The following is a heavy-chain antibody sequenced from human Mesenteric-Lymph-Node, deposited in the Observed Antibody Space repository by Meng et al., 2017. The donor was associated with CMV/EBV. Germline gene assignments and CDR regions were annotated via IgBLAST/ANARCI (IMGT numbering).Heavy chain of an antibody. CDR1: GFTVSSNY. CDR3: ARESSTKYDAFDI. V-gene: IGHV3-66*01. Sequence: GGSLRLSCAASGFTVSSNYMSWVRQAPGKGLEWVSVIYSGGSTYYADSVKGRFTISRDNARNSLYLQMNTLSAEDTAVYYCARESSTKYDAFDIWGQGTKVTVSS. CDR2: IYSGGST. J-gene: IGHJ3*02. D-gene: IGHD6-6*01.